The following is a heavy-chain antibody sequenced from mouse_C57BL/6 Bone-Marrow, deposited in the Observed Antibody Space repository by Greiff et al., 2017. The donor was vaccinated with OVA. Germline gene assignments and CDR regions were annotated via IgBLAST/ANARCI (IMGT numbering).Heavy chain of an antibody. CDR1: GFTFSSYA. J-gene: IGHJ2*01. V-gene: IGHV5-4*01. D-gene: IGHD3-2*02. CDR2: ISDGGSYT. CDR3: ARDSQARYYFDY. Sequence: EVKVVESGGGLVKPGGSLKLSCAASGFTFSSYAMSWVRQTPEKRLEWVATISDGGSYTYYPDNVKGRFTISRDNAKNNLYLQMSHLKSEDTAMCYCARDSQARYYFDYWGQGTTLTVSS.